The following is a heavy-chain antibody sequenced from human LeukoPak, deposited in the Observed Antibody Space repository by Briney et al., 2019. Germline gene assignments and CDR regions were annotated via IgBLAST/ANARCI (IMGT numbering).Heavy chain of an antibody. V-gene: IGHV3-53*01. CDR2: IYDSGTT. J-gene: IGHJ4*02. D-gene: IGHD6-19*01. Sequence: PGGSLRLSCATSGFTFSSNYMSWVRQASGKGLEWVSVIYDSGTTYYADSVKGRFLIFRDTSKNTVDLQMNSLRVEDTAVYYCAGRRSSGWYAYWGRGTLVTVSS. CDR1: GFTFSSNY. CDR3: AGRRSSGWYAY.